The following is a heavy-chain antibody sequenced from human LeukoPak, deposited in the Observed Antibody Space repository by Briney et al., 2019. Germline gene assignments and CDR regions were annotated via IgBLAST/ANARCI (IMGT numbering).Heavy chain of an antibody. J-gene: IGHJ4*02. CDR1: GGSISIYY. V-gene: IGHV4-59*01. D-gene: IGHD6-6*01. Sequence: SETLSLTCTVSGGSISIYYWSWIRQPPGKGLEWIGYIYYSGSTNYNPSLKSRVTISVDTSKNQFSLKLSSVTAADTAVYYCARDTSSSFHYWGQGTLVTVSS. CDR2: IYYSGST. CDR3: ARDTSSSFHY.